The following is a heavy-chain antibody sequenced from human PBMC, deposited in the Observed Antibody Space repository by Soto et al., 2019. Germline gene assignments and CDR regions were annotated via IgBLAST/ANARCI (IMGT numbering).Heavy chain of an antibody. D-gene: IGHD3-16*01. CDR3: ARGRNLGATYLDY. Sequence: QVQLQQWGAGLLKPSETLSLTCAVYGESFSGYYWTWIRQPPGKGLEWIGEIDHRGSTNYNPSLKSRVTISVDTSKNQYSLTLSSVTAADTAMYYCARGRNLGATYLDYWGQGTLVTVSS. CDR1: GESFSGYY. V-gene: IGHV4-34*01. CDR2: IDHRGST. J-gene: IGHJ4*02.